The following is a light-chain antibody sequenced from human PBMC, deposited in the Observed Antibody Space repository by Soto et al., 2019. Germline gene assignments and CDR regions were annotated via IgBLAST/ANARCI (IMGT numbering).Light chain of an antibody. CDR1: QSVSSN. CDR3: QQYNNWPPMYS. J-gene: IGKJ2*01. Sequence: EIVMTQSPATLSVSPGERATLSCRASQSVSSNLAWYQQKPGQAPRLLIYGASTRATGIPARFSGSGSGTEFTPNISSLQSEDVAVYYCQQYNNWPPMYSFGQGTKLEIK. V-gene: IGKV3-15*01. CDR2: GAS.